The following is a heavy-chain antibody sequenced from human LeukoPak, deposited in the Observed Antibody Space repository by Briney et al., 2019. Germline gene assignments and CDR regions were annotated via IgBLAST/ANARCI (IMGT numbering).Heavy chain of an antibody. CDR1: GFTVSSNY. V-gene: IGHV3-53*01. CDR2: IYSGGST. D-gene: IGHD2-2*01. Sequence: GGSLRLSCAASGFTVSSNYMSWVRQAPGKGLERVSVIYSGGSTYYADSVKGRFTISRDNSKNTLYLQMNSLRAEDTAVYYCAKVAPHIVVVSFGAFDIWGQGTMVTVSS. CDR3: AKVAPHIVVVSFGAFDI. J-gene: IGHJ3*02.